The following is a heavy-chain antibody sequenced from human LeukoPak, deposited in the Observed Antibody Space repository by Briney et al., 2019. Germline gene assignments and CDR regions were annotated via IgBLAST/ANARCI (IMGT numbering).Heavy chain of an antibody. CDR1: GYTFTGYY. D-gene: IGHD2-15*01. CDR3: ARGRRSGGSCYSDY. Sequence: GASVKVSCKAPGYTFTGYYMHWVRQAPGQGLEWMGRINPNSGGTNYAQKFQGRVTMTRDTSISTAYMELSRLRSDDTAVYYCARGRRSGGSCYSDYWGQGTLVTVSS. CDR2: INPNSGGT. J-gene: IGHJ4*02. V-gene: IGHV1-2*06.